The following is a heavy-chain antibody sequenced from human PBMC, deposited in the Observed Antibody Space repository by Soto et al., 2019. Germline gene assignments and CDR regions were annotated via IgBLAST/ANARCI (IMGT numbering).Heavy chain of an antibody. CDR3: GRDLLATASARWYFYYGLDV. V-gene: IGHV4-59*02. CDR1: GASVTSYS. CDR2: IFNSGTL. Sequence: QVELQESGPGLVKPSETLSLACPVFGASVTSYSWSWIRQSPGRGLEWIGHIFNSGTLHYNPSLKSRVTMSVDSSKNHVSLKMISVTAADTAIYYCGRDLLATASARWYFYYGLDVWGQGTAVTVSS. J-gene: IGHJ6*02. D-gene: IGHD3-3*02.